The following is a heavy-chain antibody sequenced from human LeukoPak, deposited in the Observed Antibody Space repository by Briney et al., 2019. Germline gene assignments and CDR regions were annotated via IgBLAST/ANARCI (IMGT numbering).Heavy chain of an antibody. CDR2: VNTGGST. V-gene: IGHV3-66*01. J-gene: IGHJ4*02. CDR1: GFIVSNNY. CDR3: ATDSSSRPETY. D-gene: IGHD6-6*01. Sequence: GGSLRLSCAASGFIVSNNYMIWVRQAPGKGLEWVSLVNTGGSTYYADSVKDRFTIFRDNSKNTLYLQMTRLRAEDTAVYYCATDSSSRPETYWGQGTRVTVSS.